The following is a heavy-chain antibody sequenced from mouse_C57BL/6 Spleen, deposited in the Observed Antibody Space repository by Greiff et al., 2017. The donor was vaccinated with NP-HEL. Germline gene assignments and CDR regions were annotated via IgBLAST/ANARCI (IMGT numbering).Heavy chain of an antibody. V-gene: IGHV1-26*01. Sequence: EVQLQQSGPELVKPGASVKISCKASGYTFTDSYMNWVKQSHGKSLEWIGDINPNNGGTSYNQKFKGKATLTVDKSSSTAYMELRSLTSEDSAVYYCARGDYYGYYFDYWGQGTTLTVSS. CDR1: GYTFTDSY. D-gene: IGHD1-1*01. CDR3: ARGDYYGYYFDY. CDR2: INPNNGGT. J-gene: IGHJ2*01.